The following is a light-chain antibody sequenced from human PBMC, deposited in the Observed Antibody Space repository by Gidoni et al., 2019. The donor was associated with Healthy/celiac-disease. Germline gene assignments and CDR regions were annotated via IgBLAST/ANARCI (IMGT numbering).Light chain of an antibody. V-gene: IGKV1-5*03. J-gene: IGKJ1*01. CDR3: QQYNSYSWT. CDR2: KAS. Sequence: DIQRTQSPSTLSASVGDRVTITCRASQSIRSWLAWYQQKPGKAPKLLIYKASSLESGVPSRFSGSGSGTEFTLTISSLQPDDFATYYCQQYNSYSWTFGQGTKVEIK. CDR1: QSIRSW.